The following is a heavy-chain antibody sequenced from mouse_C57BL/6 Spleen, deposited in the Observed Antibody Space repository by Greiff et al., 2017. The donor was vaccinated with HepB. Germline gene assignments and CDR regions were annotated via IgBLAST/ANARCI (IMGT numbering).Heavy chain of an antibody. CDR3: ARSGDYVPYYFDY. J-gene: IGHJ2*01. D-gene: IGHD2-4*01. CDR1: GYTFTNYW. Sequence: QVQLQQSGAELVRPGTSVKMSCKASGYTFTNYWIGWAKQKPGHGLEWIGDLYPGGSYTNYNEKFKGKATLTADKSSSTAYMQFSSLTSEDSAIYYCARSGDYVPYYFDYWGQGTTLTVSS. CDR2: LYPGGSYT. V-gene: IGHV1-63*01.